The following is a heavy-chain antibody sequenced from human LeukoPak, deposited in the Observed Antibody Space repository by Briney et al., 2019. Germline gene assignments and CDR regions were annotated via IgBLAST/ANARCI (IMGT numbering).Heavy chain of an antibody. CDR1: GFTFSSYW. V-gene: IGHV3-30-3*01. CDR3: ARELTMIGGY. CDR2: ISYDGSNK. D-gene: IGHD3-22*01. J-gene: IGHJ4*02. Sequence: GGSLRLSCAASGFTFSSYWMSWVRQAPGKGLEWVAVISYDGSNKYYADSVKGRFTISRDNSKNTLYLQMNSLRAEDTAVYYCARELTMIGGYWGQGTLVTVSS.